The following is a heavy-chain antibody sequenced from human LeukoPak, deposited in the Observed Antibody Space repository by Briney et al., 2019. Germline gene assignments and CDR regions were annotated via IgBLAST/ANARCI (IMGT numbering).Heavy chain of an antibody. CDR2: INLKSGGT. D-gene: IGHD3-10*01. Sequence: GASVKVSCKASAYTFTGYYMHWVRQAPGQGLEWMGWINLKSGGTNYAQKFQGRVTMTRDTSISTAYMELSSLRSDDSAVYYCARTYYYGSGTSFYYYMDVWGKGTTVTISS. J-gene: IGHJ6*03. V-gene: IGHV1-2*02. CDR3: ARTYYYGSGTSFYYYMDV. CDR1: AYTFTGYY.